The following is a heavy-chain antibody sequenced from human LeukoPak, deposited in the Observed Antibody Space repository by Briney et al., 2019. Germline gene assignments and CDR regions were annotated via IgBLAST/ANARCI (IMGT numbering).Heavy chain of an antibody. D-gene: IGHD6-19*01. CDR1: DGSISSYY. CDR2: IFYIGSS. V-gene: IGHV4-59*08. CDR3: ARRGRSGWYTDY. Sequence: SETLSLTCTASDGSISSYYWSWIRQPPGKGLEWIGYIFYIGSSNYNPSLQSRVTISADTSKNQFSLKLSSVTAADTAVYYCARRGRSGWYTDYWGQGILVTVSS. J-gene: IGHJ4*02.